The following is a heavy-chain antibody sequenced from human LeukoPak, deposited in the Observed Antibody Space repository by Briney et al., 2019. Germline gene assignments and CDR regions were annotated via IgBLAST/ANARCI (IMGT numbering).Heavy chain of an antibody. CDR3: ARDNRGWQGIAARPKRSDYYYMDV. CDR1: GFTFSSYW. V-gene: IGHV3-7*01. J-gene: IGHJ6*03. Sequence: PGGSLRLSCAASGFTFSSYWTSWVRQAPGKGLEWVANIKQDGSEKYYVDSVKGRFTISRDNAKNSLYLQMNSLRAEDTAVYYCARDNRGWQGIAARPKRSDYYYMDVWGKGTTVTVSS. D-gene: IGHD6-6*01. CDR2: IKQDGSEK.